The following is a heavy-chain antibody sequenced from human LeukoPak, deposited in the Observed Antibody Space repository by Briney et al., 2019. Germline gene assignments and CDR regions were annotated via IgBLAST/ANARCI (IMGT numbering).Heavy chain of an antibody. Sequence: PSETLSLTCTVSGGSISSGSYYWSWIRQPAGKGLEWIGRIYTSGSTNYNPSLKSRVTISVDTSKNQFSLKLSSVTAADTAVYYCARGRRPRTFDYWGQGTLVTVSS. CDR2: IYTSGST. J-gene: IGHJ4*02. V-gene: IGHV4-61*02. CDR3: ARGRRPRTFDY. CDR1: GGSISSGSYY.